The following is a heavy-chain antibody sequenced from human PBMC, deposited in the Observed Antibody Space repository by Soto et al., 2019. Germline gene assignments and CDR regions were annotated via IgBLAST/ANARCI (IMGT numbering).Heavy chain of an antibody. CDR1: GFTFSDYY. Sequence: GGSLRLSCAASGFTFSDYYMSWIRQAPGKGLEWVSFISTTGSFTNYADSLKGRFTISRDNAKSSLYLQINSLRGDDTAVYYCARAQWELDYWGQGTLVTVSS. J-gene: IGHJ4*02. CDR3: ARAQWELDY. V-gene: IGHV3-11*06. D-gene: IGHD1-26*01. CDR2: ISTTGSFT.